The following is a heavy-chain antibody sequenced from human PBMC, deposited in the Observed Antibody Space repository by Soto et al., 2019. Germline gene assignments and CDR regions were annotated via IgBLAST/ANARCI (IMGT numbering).Heavy chain of an antibody. J-gene: IGHJ6*02. Sequence: GGSLRLSCAASGLTVSSNYMSWVRQAPGKGLEWVSVIYSGGSTYYADSVKGRFTISRDNSKNTLYLQMNSLRAEDTAVYYCARDYGQVVPGARYYGMDVWGQGTTVTVSS. CDR3: ARDYGQVVPGARYYGMDV. D-gene: IGHD6-6*01. CDR2: IYSGGST. CDR1: GLTVSSNY. V-gene: IGHV3-53*01.